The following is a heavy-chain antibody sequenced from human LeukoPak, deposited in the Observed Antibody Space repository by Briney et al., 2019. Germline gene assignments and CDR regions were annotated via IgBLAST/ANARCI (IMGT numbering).Heavy chain of an antibody. J-gene: IGHJ6*02. Sequence: ASVKVSCKASGYTFTSYAMHWVRQAPGQRLEWMGWINAGNGNTKYSQKFQGRVTITRDTSASTAYMELSSLRSEDTAVYYCARDSSSWYRAYSYGMDVWGQGTTVTVSS. CDR1: GYTFTSYA. D-gene: IGHD6-13*01. V-gene: IGHV1-3*01. CDR3: ARDSSSWYRAYSYGMDV. CDR2: INAGNGNT.